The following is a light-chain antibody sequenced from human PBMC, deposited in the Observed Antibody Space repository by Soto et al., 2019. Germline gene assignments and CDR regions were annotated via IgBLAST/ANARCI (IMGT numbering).Light chain of an antibody. CDR3: QQYNKWPPWT. V-gene: IGKV3-15*01. CDR2: SAF. J-gene: IGKJ1*01. CDR1: QSISNN. Sequence: EIVVTQSPGTLSLSPGEGATLSCRASQSISNNLAWYQQKPGQAPRLVIYSAFTRATGIPARFSGSGSGTEFTLTISSLQSEDFAVYYCQQYNKWPPWTFGQGTKVDIK.